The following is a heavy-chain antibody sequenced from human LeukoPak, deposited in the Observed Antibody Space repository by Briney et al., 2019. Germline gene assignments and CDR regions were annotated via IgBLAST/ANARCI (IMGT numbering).Heavy chain of an antibody. CDR3: AKDVGGYSFTYWSGCFDH. D-gene: IGHD1-26*01. CDR1: GFTFSSYA. J-gene: IGHJ4*02. Sequence: GGSLRLSCAASGFTFSSYAMSWVRQAPGKGLEWVSGTSNGAGSTYYADSVKGRFTISRDNSKNTLDLEMNSLRAEDTAVYFCAKDVGGYSFTYWSGCFDHWGQGALVTVSS. V-gene: IGHV3-23*01. CDR2: TSNGAGST.